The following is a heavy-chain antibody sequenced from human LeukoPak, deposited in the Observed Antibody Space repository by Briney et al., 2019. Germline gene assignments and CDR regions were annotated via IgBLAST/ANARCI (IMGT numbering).Heavy chain of an antibody. J-gene: IGHJ4*02. V-gene: IGHV3-23*01. D-gene: IGHD2-2*01. CDR2: ISGGPRNR. Sequence: GGSLRLSCVTSGFTFNNYAMTWVRQAPGKGLEWVSAISGGPRNRYYADSVKGRFTISRDTSKNTLYLQMNSLRADDTAVYYCARIPLSAVVPAARFDYWGQGTLVTVSS. CDR3: ARIPLSAVVPAARFDY. CDR1: GFTFNNYA.